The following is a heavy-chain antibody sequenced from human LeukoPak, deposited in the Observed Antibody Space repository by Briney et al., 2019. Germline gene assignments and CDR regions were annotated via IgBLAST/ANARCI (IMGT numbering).Heavy chain of an antibody. V-gene: IGHV1-2*06. Sequence: GASVKVSCKASGYTVTGYYMHWVRQAPGRGLEWMGRINPNSGGTNYAQKFQGRVAMTRDTSISTAYMELSRLRSDDTAVYYCAGVYSGYADWGQGTLVTVSS. J-gene: IGHJ4*02. CDR3: AGVYSGYAD. D-gene: IGHD5-12*01. CDR1: GYTVTGYY. CDR2: INPNSGGT.